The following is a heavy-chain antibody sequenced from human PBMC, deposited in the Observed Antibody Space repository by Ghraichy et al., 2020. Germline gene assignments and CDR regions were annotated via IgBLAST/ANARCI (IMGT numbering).Heavy chain of an antibody. CDR3: ARHNNHWYFEL. CDR2: IHGGGVT. J-gene: IGHJ2*01. V-gene: IGHV4-59*08. CDR1: GGSISGYY. Sequence: SETLSLTCTVSGGSISGYYGSWIRQPPGKGLEWIGYIHGGGVTKYNPSLKSRITISLDTSRKQISLKLSSVTAADTAIYYCARHNNHWYFELWGRGTLVTVAS. D-gene: IGHD2/OR15-2a*01.